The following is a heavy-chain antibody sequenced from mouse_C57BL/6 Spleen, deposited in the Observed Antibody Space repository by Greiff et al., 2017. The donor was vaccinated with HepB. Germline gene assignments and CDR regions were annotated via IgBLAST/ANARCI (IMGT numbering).Heavy chain of an antibody. V-gene: IGHV1-81*01. CDR3: APEYYYGSSYSFDY. CDR1: GYTFTSYG. CDR2: IYPRSGNT. D-gene: IGHD1-1*01. Sequence: QVQLQQSGAELARPGASVKLSCKASGYTFTSYGISWVKQRTGQGLEWIGEIYPRSGNTYYNEKFKGKATLTADKSSSTAYMELRSLTSEDSAVYFCAPEYYYGSSYSFDYWGQGTTLTVSS. J-gene: IGHJ2*01.